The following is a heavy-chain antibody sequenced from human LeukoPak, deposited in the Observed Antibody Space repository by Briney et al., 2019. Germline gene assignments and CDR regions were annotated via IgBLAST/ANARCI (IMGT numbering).Heavy chain of an antibody. Sequence: SETLSLTCAVYGGSFSGDYWSWIRQPPGKGLEWIGEIHHSGSTNYNPSLKSRVTISVDTSKNQFSLKLSSVTAADTAVYYCAGGAGGDAFDIWGQGTMVTVSS. D-gene: IGHD3-10*01. J-gene: IGHJ3*02. CDR2: IHHSGST. CDR3: AGGAGGDAFDI. V-gene: IGHV4-34*01. CDR1: GGSFSGDY.